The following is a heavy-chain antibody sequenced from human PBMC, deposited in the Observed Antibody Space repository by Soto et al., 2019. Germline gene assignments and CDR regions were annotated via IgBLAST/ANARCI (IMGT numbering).Heavy chain of an antibody. CDR2: ISGSAATT. D-gene: IGHD3-22*01. CDR1: GFTFSSYA. CDR3: ARDRSYYDSSGSYSPPY. J-gene: IGHJ4*02. Sequence: GGSLRLSCAASGFTFSSYAMNWVRQAPGKGLERVSAISGSAATTHFADSVKGRFTISRDNSKNTLYLQMNSLRAEDTAVYYCARDRSYYDSSGSYSPPYWGQGTLVTVSS. V-gene: IGHV3-23*01.